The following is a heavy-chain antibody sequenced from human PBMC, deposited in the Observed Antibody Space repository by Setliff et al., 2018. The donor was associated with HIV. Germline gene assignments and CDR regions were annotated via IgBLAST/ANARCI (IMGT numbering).Heavy chain of an antibody. CDR2: IKQDGSET. D-gene: IGHD1-26*01. CDR3: ARDATRGGDFDF. CDR1: TFSRHW. J-gene: IGHJ4*02. V-gene: IGHV3-7*01. Sequence: TFSRHWMSWIRQAPGKGLEWVASIKQDGSETFYVDSVKGRFTMSRDNAKNLVYLEMNSLKVEDTAVYYCARDATRGGDFDFWGQGTLVTVSS.